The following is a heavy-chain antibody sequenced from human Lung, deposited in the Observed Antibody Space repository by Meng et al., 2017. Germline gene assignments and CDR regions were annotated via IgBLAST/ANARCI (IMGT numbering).Heavy chain of an antibody. CDR3: ARGQKGYFDL. CDR2: IYNSGST. Sequence: QVQLQESGPGLVKPSPTLFLTCTVAGGSISSSNYYWSWIRQPPRKGLEWSGHIYNSGSTYYNPSLKSRITISVDTSKNQFSLKLSSVTAADTAVYYCARGQKGYFDLWGRGTLVTVSS. J-gene: IGHJ2*01. CDR1: GGSISSSNYY. V-gene: IGHV4-30-4*01.